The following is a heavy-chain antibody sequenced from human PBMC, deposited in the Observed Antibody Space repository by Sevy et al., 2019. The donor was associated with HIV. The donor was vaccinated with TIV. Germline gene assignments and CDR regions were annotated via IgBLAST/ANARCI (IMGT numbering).Heavy chain of an antibody. CDR2: IKSKADGETT. Sequence: GGSLRLSCAASGFSFTYSWMNWVRQAPGKGLEWLGRIKSKADGETTDYAAPVKGRFTISRDDPKNSLFLQMNSLKTEDTAVYYCIRSDTSGSFDYWGQGTLVTVPS. D-gene: IGHD3-22*01. CDR3: IRSDTSGSFDY. CDR1: GFSFTYSW. J-gene: IGHJ4*02. V-gene: IGHV3-15*01.